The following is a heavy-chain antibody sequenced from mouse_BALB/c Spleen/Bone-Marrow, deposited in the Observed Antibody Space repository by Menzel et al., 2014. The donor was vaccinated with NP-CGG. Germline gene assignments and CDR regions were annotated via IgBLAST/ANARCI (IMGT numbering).Heavy chain of an antibody. J-gene: IGHJ2*01. Sequence: EVKLQESGGGLVQPGGSLRLSCTTSGFTFTDYYVSWVRQPPGKALEWLGFIRNKANGYTTEYSASVKGRFTISRDNSQSILYLQMNTLRAEDSATYYCAIDTRHLDSWGQGTTPTVPS. CDR1: GFTFTDYY. CDR3: AIDTRHLDS. V-gene: IGHV7-3*02. CDR2: IRNKANGYTT.